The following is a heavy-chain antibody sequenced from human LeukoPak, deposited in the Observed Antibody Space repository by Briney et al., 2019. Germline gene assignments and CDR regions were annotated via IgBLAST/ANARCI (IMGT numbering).Heavy chain of an antibody. CDR2: IWYDGSNK. D-gene: IGHD2-8*01. CDR1: GFTFSSYG. Sequence: GRSLRLSCAASGFTFSSYGMHWVRRAPGKGLEWVAVIWYDGSNKYYADSVKGRFTISRDNSKNTLYLQMNSLRAEDTAVYYCAKDIVLMVYAIFYYYYMDVWAKGPRSPSP. CDR3: AKDIVLMVYAIFYYYYMDV. V-gene: IGHV3-33*06. J-gene: IGHJ6*03.